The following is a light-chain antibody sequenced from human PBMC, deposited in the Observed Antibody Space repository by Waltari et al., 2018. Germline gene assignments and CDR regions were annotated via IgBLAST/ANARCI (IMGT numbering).Light chain of an antibody. J-gene: IGKJ2*01. Sequence: QLPQSPSSLSASVGDRVTITCRASQSISSYLTGYQQKQGKAPMLLIYTTSSLQSGVPSRFSGSGAGTDFTLTISSLQPEDFTTYYCQQSYNTPRTFGQGTKLEIK. CDR1: QSISSY. V-gene: IGKV1-39*01. CDR3: QQSYNTPRT. CDR2: TTS.